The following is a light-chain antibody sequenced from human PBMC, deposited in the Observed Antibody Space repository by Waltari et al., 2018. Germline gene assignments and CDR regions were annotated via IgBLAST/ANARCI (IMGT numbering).Light chain of an antibody. V-gene: IGKV1-5*03. CDR2: KTS. Sequence: DIQMTQSPSTLSASVGDRVTIICRASQRLSSYLAWYQQKPGKAPNLLIYKTSSLETGVPSSFSGTGSGTEFTLTISSLQPDDIATYYCQQYNSYPFTFGPGTKVDIK. CDR1: QRLSSY. CDR3: QQYNSYPFT. J-gene: IGKJ3*01.